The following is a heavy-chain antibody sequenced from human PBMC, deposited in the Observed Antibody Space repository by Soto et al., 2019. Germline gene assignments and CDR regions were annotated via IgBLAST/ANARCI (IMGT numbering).Heavy chain of an antibody. J-gene: IGHJ4*02. CDR1: GFTFSSYA. CDR3: VKVGYDSSGYPDY. Sequence: AGGALRLSCSSPGFTFSSYAMHWVRQAPGKGLEYVSAISSNGGSTYYADSVKGRFTISRDNSKNTLYLQMSSLRAEDTAVYYCVKVGYDSSGYPDYWCQGTLVTVSS. CDR2: ISSNGGST. V-gene: IGHV3-64D*08. D-gene: IGHD3-22*01.